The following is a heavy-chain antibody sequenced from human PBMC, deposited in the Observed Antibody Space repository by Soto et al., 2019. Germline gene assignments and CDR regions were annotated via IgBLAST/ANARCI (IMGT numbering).Heavy chain of an antibody. CDR3: ARNLYYCYGMDV. Sequence: APVKLCCKASGDAFTGYSLHWALRAPGQGLEWMGWINPNSGGTNYAQKFQGWVTMTRDTSISTAYMELSRLRSDDTAVYYCARNLYYCYGMDVWGQGSTVTVSS. CDR1: GDAFTGYS. J-gene: IGHJ6*02. V-gene: IGHV1-2*04. CDR2: INPNSGGT.